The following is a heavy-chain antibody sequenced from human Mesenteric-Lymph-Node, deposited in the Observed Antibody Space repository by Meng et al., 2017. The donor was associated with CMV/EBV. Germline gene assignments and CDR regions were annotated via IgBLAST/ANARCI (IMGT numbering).Heavy chain of an antibody. CDR1: GYTFTDFY. V-gene: IGHV1-2*06. CDR2: INPNSGVS. Sequence: QVQLVESRAEAGTPGASLMVSCKASGYTFTDFYIHWVRQAPGQGLEWMGRINPNSGVSNSAQNFQGRVTMTRDTSISTAYMELGRLTSDDTAVYYCARDNVNPEGFDPWGQGTLVTVSS. D-gene: IGHD2/OR15-2a*01. CDR3: ARDNVNPEGFDP. J-gene: IGHJ5*02.